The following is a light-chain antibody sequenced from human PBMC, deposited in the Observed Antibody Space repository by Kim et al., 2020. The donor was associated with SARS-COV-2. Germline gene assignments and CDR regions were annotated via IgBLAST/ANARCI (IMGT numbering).Light chain of an antibody. J-gene: IGLJ2*01. CDR2: QDS. Sequence: PGQTASITCSGDKLGDKFACWYQQKPGQSPVLVIYQDSKRPSGIPERFSGSNAGNTATLTISGTQAMDEADYYCQAWDSSTACVVFGGGTQLTVL. V-gene: IGLV3-1*01. CDR3: QAWDSSTACVV. CDR1: KLGDKF.